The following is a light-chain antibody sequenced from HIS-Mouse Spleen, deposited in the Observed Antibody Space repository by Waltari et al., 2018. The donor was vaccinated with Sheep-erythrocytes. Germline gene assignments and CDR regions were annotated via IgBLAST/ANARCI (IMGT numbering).Light chain of an antibody. CDR1: QSVLYSSNNKNY. CDR2: LAS. Sequence: DIVMTQSPDSLAVSLGERATINCKSSQSVLYSSNNKNYLAWYQQKPGQPAKLLIYLASTRESGVPDRFSGSGSGTDFTLTISSLQAEDVAVYYCQQYYSTLTFGGGTKVEIK. V-gene: IGKV4-1*01. CDR3: QQYYSTLT. J-gene: IGKJ4*01.